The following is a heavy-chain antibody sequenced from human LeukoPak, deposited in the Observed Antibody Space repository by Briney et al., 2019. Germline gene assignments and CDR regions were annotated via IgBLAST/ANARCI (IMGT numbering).Heavy chain of an antibody. CDR1: GGTFSSYA. CDR3: ARSSGSYYGIEYYFDY. J-gene: IGHJ4*02. V-gene: IGHV1-69*13. D-gene: IGHD1-26*01. Sequence: GASVMVSCKASGGTFSSYAISWMRQAPGQGLEWMGGIIPIFGTANYAQKFQGRVTITADESTSTAYMELSSLGSEDTAVYYCARSSGSYYGIEYYFDYWGQGTLVTVSS. CDR2: IIPIFGTA.